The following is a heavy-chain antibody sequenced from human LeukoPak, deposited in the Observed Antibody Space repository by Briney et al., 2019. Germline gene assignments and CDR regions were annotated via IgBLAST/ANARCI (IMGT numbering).Heavy chain of an antibody. CDR3: ARGGNYPPENYYYYGMDV. CDR1: GGTFSSYA. V-gene: IGHV1-69*13. CDR2: IIPIFGTA. D-gene: IGHD1-7*01. J-gene: IGHJ6*02. Sequence: SVKVSCKASGGTFSSYAISWVRQAPGQGLEWMGGIIPIFGTANYAQKFQGRVTITADESTSTAYMELSSLRSEDTAVYYCARGGNYPPENYYYYGMDVWGQGTTVTVSS.